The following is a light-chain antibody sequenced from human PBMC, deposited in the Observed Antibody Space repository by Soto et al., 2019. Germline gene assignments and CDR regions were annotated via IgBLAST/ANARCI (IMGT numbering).Light chain of an antibody. CDR3: QSYDSSLSGSRV. CDR2: GNS. CDR1: SSNIGAGYD. V-gene: IGLV1-40*01. Sequence: QSVLTQPASVSGAPVLRATISCTGSSSNIGAGYDVHWYQQLPGTAPKLLIYGNSNRPSGVPDRFSGSKSGTSASLAITGLRAEDEADYYCQSYDSSLSGSRVFGTGT. J-gene: IGLJ1*01.